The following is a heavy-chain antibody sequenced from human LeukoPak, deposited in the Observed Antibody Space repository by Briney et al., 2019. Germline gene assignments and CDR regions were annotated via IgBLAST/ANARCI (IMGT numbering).Heavy chain of an antibody. V-gene: IGHV4-59*10. CDR2: IYTSGNT. CDR3: ARYVISSYWYFDL. Sequence: SETLSLTCAVYGGSFSGYYWSWIRQPPGKGLEWIGRIYTSGNTNYNPSLKSRVSMSVDTSKNQFSLKLSSVTAADTAVYYCARYVISSYWYFDLWGRGTLVTVSS. J-gene: IGHJ2*01. D-gene: IGHD2/OR15-2a*01. CDR1: GGSFSGYY.